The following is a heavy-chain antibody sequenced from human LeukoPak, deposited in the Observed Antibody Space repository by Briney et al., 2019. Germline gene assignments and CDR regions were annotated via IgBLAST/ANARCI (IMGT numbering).Heavy chain of an antibody. CDR2: IYYSGST. D-gene: IGHD6-13*01. CDR3: ATGDYSSSWYGYYYYGMDV. V-gene: IGHV4-61*01. CDR1: DGSVSSGSYY. Sequence: SETLSLTCTVSDGSVSSGSYYWSWIRQPPGKGLEWIGYIYYSGSTNYNPSLKSRVTISVDTSKNQFSLKLSSVTAADTAVYYCATGDYSSSWYGYYYYGMDVWGQGTTVTVSS. J-gene: IGHJ6*02.